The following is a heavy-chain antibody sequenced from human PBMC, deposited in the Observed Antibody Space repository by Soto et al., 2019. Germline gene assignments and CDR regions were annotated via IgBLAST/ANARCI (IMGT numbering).Heavy chain of an antibody. J-gene: IGHJ6*02. V-gene: IGHV1-58*01. CDR3: AECTILELLLPSGMDV. CDR1: VFTFTSSA. CDR2: IVVGSGNT. Sequence: SVKVSCKASVFTFTSSAVQWVRQARGQRLEWIGWIVVGSGNTNYAQKFQERVTITRDMSTSTAYMELSSLRSDDTAVCYCAECTILELLLPSGMDVWGQGTTVTVSS. D-gene: IGHD3-3*01.